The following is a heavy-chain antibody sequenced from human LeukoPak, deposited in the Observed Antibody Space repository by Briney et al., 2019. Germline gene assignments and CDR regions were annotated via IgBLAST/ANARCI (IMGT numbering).Heavy chain of an antibody. CDR3: ARQVGYASPFDY. V-gene: IGHV4-59*08. CDR1: GGSISSYY. Sequence: SETLSLTCTVSGGSISSYYWSWIRQPPGKGLGWIGNIYNSGSTNYNPSLKSRVTISVDSSKKQFSLKLISVTAADTAVYYCARQVGYASPFDYWGQGTLVTVSS. D-gene: IGHD5-12*01. CDR2: IYNSGST. J-gene: IGHJ4*02.